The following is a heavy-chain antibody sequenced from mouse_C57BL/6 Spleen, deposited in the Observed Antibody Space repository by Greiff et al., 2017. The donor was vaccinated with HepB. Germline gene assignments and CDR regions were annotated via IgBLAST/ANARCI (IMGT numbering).Heavy chain of an antibody. V-gene: IGHV1-53*01. CDR1: GYTFTSYW. CDR2: INPRNGGT. CDR3: ARGYYGSSYGDY. Sequence: QVQLQQPGTELVKPGASVTLSCKASGYTFTSYWMHWVKQRPGQGLEWIGNINPRNGGTNYNEKFKSKATLTEDKSSSTAYMQLSSLTSEDSAVYYCARGYYGSSYGDYWGQGTTLTVSS. J-gene: IGHJ2*01. D-gene: IGHD1-1*01.